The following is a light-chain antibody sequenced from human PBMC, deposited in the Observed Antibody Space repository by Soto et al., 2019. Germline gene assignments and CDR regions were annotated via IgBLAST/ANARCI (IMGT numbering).Light chain of an antibody. J-gene: IGKJ1*01. Sequence: EIVLTQSPGTLSLSPGERATLSCRASQSVSSYLAWYQQKPGQAPRLLIYGASSRATGIPDRFSGSGSGTDITLTISRLEPEDFAVYCCQQYGSSPRTFGQGTKVEIK. CDR2: GAS. CDR3: QQYGSSPRT. CDR1: QSVSSY. V-gene: IGKV3-20*01.